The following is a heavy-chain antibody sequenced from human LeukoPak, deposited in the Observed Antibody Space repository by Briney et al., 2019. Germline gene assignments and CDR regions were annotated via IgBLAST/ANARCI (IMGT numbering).Heavy chain of an antibody. D-gene: IGHD3-22*01. Sequence: PGGSLRLSCAASGFTFSSYAMSWVRQAPGKGLEWVSAISGSGGSTYYADSVKGRSTISRDNSKNTLYLQMNSLRAEDTAVYYCANRRTIYDSSGYFDYWGQGTLVTVSS. CDR3: ANRRTIYDSSGYFDY. CDR2: ISGSGGST. CDR1: GFTFSSYA. J-gene: IGHJ4*02. V-gene: IGHV3-23*01.